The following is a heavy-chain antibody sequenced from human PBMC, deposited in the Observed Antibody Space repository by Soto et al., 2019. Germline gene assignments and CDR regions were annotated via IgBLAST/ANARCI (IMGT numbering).Heavy chain of an antibody. V-gene: IGHV4-4*07. CDR3: ARQTTYSSSWQDG. D-gene: IGHD6-13*01. J-gene: IGHJ4*02. CDR2: IYSSGSI. CDR1: GFSINNYY. Sequence: SETLSLTCIFSGFSINNYYWSWIRQPAGKGLEYIGRIYSSGSINYNPSLKSRVTMSVDTSKNQFSLKVRSVTAADTAVYYWARQTTYSSSWQDGWGQGNMVIVYS.